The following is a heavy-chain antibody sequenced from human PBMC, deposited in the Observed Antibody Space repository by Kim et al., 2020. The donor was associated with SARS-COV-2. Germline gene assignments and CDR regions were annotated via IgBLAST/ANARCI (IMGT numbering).Heavy chain of an antibody. Sequence: GGSLRLSCAASGFTFSSYGMHWVRQAPGKGLEWVAVIWYDGSNKYYADSVKGRFTISRDNSKNTLYLQMNSLRAEDTAVYYCAREHPSIQPRIFGYYGMDVWGQGTTVTVSS. CDR2: IWYDGSNK. CDR1: GFTFSSYG. J-gene: IGHJ6*02. CDR3: AREHPSIQPRIFGYYGMDV. V-gene: IGHV3-33*01. D-gene: IGHD5-18*01.